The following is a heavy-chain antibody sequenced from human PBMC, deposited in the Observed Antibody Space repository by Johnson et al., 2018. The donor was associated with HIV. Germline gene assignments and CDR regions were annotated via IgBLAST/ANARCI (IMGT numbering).Heavy chain of an antibody. Sequence: VQLVESGGGVVRPGGSLRLSCAASGFTFDDYAMHWVRQAPGKGLEWVSGISWNSGSIGYADSVKGRFTISRDNAKNSLYLQMNSLRAEDTALYYCAKDMKGANGAFDIWGQGTMVTVSS. V-gene: IGHV3-9*01. CDR2: ISWNSGSI. CDR1: GFTFDDYA. CDR3: AKDMKGANGAFDI. D-gene: IGHD2-8*01. J-gene: IGHJ3*02.